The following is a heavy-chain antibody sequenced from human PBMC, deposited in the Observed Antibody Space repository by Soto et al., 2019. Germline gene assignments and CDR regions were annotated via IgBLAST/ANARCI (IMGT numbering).Heavy chain of an antibody. Sequence: QVQLLQSGAEVKKPGSSVKVSCKASGGTFSSYASRCVRPAPGQGLEWMGGIIPLFGTANYAQKLQGRVTITADKSTSTAYMALSSLRSEATAVYYCKSGRRGASYFDYWGQGTLVTVS. CDR2: IIPLFGTA. CDR1: GGTFSSYA. D-gene: IGHD1-26*01. J-gene: IGHJ4*02. V-gene: IGHV1-69*06. CDR3: KSGRRGASYFDY.